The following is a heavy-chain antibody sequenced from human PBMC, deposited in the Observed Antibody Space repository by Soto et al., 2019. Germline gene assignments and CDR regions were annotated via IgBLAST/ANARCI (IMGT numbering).Heavy chain of an antibody. CDR2: ISSSSSYI. J-gene: IGHJ5*02. CDR3: ARSDCPSTSCYVVWFDP. D-gene: IGHD2-2*01. V-gene: IGHV3-21*01. Sequence: EVQLVESGGGLVKPGGSLRLSCAASGFSFSNYGMNWVRQAPGKGLEWVSSISSSSSYISYADSVKGRFTISRDNAKNSVYLQMNSLRAEDTAVYYCARSDCPSTSCYVVWFDPWGQGTLVTVSS. CDR1: GFSFSNYG.